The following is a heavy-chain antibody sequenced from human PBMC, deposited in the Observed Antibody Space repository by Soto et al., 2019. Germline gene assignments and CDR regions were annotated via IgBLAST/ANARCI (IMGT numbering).Heavy chain of an antibody. D-gene: IGHD3-22*01. Sequence: EVQLVESGGGLVQPGGSLRLSCAASGFTFSSYWMSWVRQAPGKGLEWVANIKQDGSEKYYVDSVKGRFTISRDNAKNSLDLQMNSLRAEDRAVYYCARETVYYYDLSYFDYWGQGTLVTVSS. J-gene: IGHJ4*02. V-gene: IGHV3-7*01. CDR3: ARETVYYYDLSYFDY. CDR1: GFTFSSYW. CDR2: IKQDGSEK.